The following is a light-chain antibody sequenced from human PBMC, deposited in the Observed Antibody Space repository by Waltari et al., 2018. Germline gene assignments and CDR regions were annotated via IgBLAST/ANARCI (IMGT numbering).Light chain of an antibody. CDR1: QGISND. V-gene: IGKV1-27*01. J-gene: IGKJ4*01. CDR3: QKYNTGLT. Sequence: IQMTQSPSSLSASVGDRVTITCRASQGISNDLAWFQQKPGKVPKLLIYAASTLQLGVPSRFSGRGSGTDFSLTTSSLQPEDVATYYCQKYNTGLTFGGGTKVEIK. CDR2: AAS.